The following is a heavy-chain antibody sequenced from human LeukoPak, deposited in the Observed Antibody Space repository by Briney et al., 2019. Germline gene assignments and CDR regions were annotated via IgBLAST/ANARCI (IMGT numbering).Heavy chain of an antibody. CDR3: ARASNCITSTFSVDY. D-gene: IGHD3-10*01. CDR2: IWYDGSNK. Sequence: GGSLRLSCAASGFTFSSYGMHWVRQAPGKGLEWVALIWYDGSNKYYADSVKGRFTISRDNSKNTLYVQMNSLRAEDTAVYYCARASNCITSTFSVDYWGQGTLVTVSS. V-gene: IGHV3-33*08. CDR1: GFTFSSYG. J-gene: IGHJ4*02.